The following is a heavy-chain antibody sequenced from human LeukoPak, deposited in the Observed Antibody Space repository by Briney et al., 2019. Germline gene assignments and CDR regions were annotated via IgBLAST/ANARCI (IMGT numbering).Heavy chain of an antibody. CDR1: GFTFSSYA. Sequence: PGGSLRLSCAASGFTFSSYAMHWVRQAPGKGLEWVAVISYDGSNKYYADSVKGRFTISRDNSKNTLYLQMNSLRAEDTAVYYCAKVVAAAGTGYWGQGTLVTVSS. V-gene: IGHV3-30*04. CDR2: ISYDGSNK. J-gene: IGHJ4*02. D-gene: IGHD6-13*01. CDR3: AKVVAAAGTGY.